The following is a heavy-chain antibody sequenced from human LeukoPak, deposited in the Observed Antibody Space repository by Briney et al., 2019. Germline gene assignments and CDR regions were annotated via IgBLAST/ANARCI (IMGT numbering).Heavy chain of an antibody. J-gene: IGHJ4*02. CDR1: GFTFINAW. CDR3: TTDGVGVEGATYDN. V-gene: IGHV3-15*01. CDR2: MKAKAHGGTI. D-gene: IGHD1-26*01. Sequence: GGSLRLSCAASGFTFINAWMAWVRQAPGKGLEWVGRMKAKAHGGTIEYAAPMKGRFTTSRDDSKNTLYLQMNSLKTEDTAVYYCTTDGVGVEGATYDNWGQGTLVSVSS.